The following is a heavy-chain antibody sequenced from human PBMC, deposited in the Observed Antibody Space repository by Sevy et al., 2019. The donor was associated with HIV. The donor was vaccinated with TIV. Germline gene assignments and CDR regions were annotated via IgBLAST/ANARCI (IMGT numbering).Heavy chain of an antibody. CDR2: MYSSGST. Sequence: SETLSLTCTVSGGSLNNYFWSWLRQPPGKGLEWIGYMYSSGSTNYNPSLKSRVTISVDTSKNQFSLKVRSVTAADTAVHYCARESIGATGDFDYWGQGTLVTVSS. CDR1: GGSLNNYF. J-gene: IGHJ4*02. V-gene: IGHV4-59*01. CDR3: ARESIGATGDFDY. D-gene: IGHD1-1*01.